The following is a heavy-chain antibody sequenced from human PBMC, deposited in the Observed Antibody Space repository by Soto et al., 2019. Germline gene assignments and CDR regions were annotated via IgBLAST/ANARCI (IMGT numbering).Heavy chain of an antibody. CDR2: INHSGST. J-gene: IGHJ6*02. D-gene: IGHD2-15*01. V-gene: IGHV4-34*01. CDR1: GGSFSGYY. CDR3: ARTNIVVVVAAYGMDV. Sequence: QVQLQQWGAGLLKPSETLSLTCAVYGGSFSGYYWSWIRQPPGKGLEWIGEINHSGSTNYNPSLKSRVTISVDTSKNQFSLKLSSVTAADTAVYYCARTNIVVVVAAYGMDVWGQGTTVTVSS.